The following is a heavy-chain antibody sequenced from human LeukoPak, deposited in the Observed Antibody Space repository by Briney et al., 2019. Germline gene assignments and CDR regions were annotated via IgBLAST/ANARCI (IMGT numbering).Heavy chain of an antibody. J-gene: IGHJ4*02. Sequence: ASVKVSCKASGYTFTGYYMHWVRQAPGQGLEWMGWINPNSGGTNYAQKLQGRVTMTTDTSTSTAYMELRSLRSDDTAVYYCARDLQPVVVAATPPGYWGQGTLVTVSS. CDR1: GYTFTGYY. CDR3: ARDLQPVVVAATPPGY. CDR2: INPNSGGT. D-gene: IGHD2-15*01. V-gene: IGHV1-2*02.